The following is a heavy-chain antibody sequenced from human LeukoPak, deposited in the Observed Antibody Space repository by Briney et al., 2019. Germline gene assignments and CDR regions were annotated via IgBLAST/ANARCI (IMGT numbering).Heavy chain of an antibody. V-gene: IGHV4-39*07. CDR2: IYYSGST. Sequence: SETLSLTCTVSGGSISSTNYYWGWIRQPPGKGLEWIGSIYYSGSTYYNPSLKSRVTISVDTSKNQFSLKLSSVTAADTAVYYCARGYLNRAAAGTFDYWGQGTLVTVSS. CDR3: ARGYLNRAAAGTFDY. CDR1: GGSISSTNYY. D-gene: IGHD6-13*01. J-gene: IGHJ4*02.